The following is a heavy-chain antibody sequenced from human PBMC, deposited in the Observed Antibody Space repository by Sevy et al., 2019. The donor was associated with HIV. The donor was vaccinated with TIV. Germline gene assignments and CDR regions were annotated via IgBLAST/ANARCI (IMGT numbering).Heavy chain of an antibody. J-gene: IGHJ4*02. CDR3: ARDNSGYFSFDY. D-gene: IGHD3-22*01. Sequence: GGSLRLSCAASGLTFGSYTLHWVRQAPGKGLEWVALISQTYDGSKKYYTDSVQGRFTISRDNSKNTLYLQMDSLRPEDTAAYYCARDNSGYFSFDYWGQGILVTFSS. CDR1: GLTFGSYT. V-gene: IGHV3-30-3*01. CDR2: ISQTYDGSKK.